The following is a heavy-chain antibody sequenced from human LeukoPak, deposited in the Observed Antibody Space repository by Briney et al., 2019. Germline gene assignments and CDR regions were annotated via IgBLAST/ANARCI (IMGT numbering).Heavy chain of an antibody. V-gene: IGHV1-18*01. CDR2: ISNYNGDT. CDR1: GYTFTSYG. CDR3: ARAPNYSDSGSPLWDF. D-gene: IGHD3-10*01. J-gene: IGHJ4*02. Sequence: ASVKVSCKASGYTFTSYGISWVRQAPGQGPEWMGWISNYNGDTRYAQDLQGRVTMTTDTSTRTAYMELRSLRSDDTAVYYCARAPNYSDSGSPLWDFWGQGTLVTASS.